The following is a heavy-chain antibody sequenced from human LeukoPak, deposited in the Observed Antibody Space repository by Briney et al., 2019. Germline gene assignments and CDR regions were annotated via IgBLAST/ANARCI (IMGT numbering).Heavy chain of an antibody. CDR2: INSDGSST. D-gene: IGHD1-26*01. Sequence: PGGSLRLSCAASGFTFSSYWMHWVRQAPGKGLVWISRINSDGSSTSYADSVKGRFTISRDNAKNTLYLQTNSLRAEDTAVYYCARESGSYPNWFDPWGQGTLVTVSS. CDR1: GFTFSSYW. CDR3: ARESGSYPNWFDP. J-gene: IGHJ5*02. V-gene: IGHV3-74*01.